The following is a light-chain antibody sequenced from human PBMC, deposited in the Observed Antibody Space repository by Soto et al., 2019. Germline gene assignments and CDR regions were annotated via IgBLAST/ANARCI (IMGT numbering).Light chain of an antibody. J-gene: IGLJ1*01. CDR1: MRDIGAYNL. V-gene: IGLV2-14*01. Sequence: QSALTQPASVSGSPRQSITISCAVTMRDIGAYNLVSWYQQHPGKAPRLIFYEVRNRPSGVPDRFSGSKSGTSASLAITGLQAEDEADYSCHAYDSSLSGSLYVFGTGTKVTVL. CDR2: EVR. CDR3: HAYDSSLSGSLYV.